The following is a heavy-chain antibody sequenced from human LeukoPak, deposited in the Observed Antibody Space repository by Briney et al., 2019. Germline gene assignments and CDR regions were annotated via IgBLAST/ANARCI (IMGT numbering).Heavy chain of an antibody. CDR3: ARVGGSWDLRLGS. Sequence: ASVNVSCKASGYTFTGYFIHWVRQAPGQGLEWMGWINPNSGGISYAQKFQGRLTMTRDTSISTAYMELSSLTSDDTAVYFCARVGGSWDLRLGSWGQGTRVTVSS. CDR2: INPNSGGI. D-gene: IGHD6-13*01. V-gene: IGHV1-2*02. CDR1: GYTFTGYF. J-gene: IGHJ4*02.